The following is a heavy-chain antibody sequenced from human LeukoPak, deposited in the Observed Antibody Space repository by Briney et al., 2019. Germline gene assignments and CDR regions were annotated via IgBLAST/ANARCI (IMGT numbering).Heavy chain of an antibody. J-gene: IGHJ4*02. CDR1: XXXXSTXX. Sequence: PGGSLRLSXXXXXXXXSTXXMHWVRQAPGKGLEWVAFIEYEGGNNKYYADSVKGRFTISRDNSKYTLYLQMNSLRAEDTAFYYCAKDKEYASGSYPIECWGQGTLVTVSS. V-gene: IGHV3-30*02. D-gene: IGHD3-10*01. CDR3: AKDKEYASGSYPIEC. CDR2: IEYEGGNNK.